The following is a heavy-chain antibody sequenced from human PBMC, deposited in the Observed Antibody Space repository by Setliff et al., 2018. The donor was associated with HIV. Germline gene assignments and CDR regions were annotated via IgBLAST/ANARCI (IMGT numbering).Heavy chain of an antibody. V-gene: IGHV4-34*01. CDR3: AREGAGTNWLYMDV. D-gene: IGHD7-27*01. J-gene: IGHJ6*03. CDR2: LNHSGNI. Sequence: SETLSLTCAVYGETFNGYFWTWIRQSPGKGLEWIGELNHSGNINQNPSRKSGFTLSVDTSKNQFSLRLNSVTAADTAVYYCAREGAGTNWLYMDVWGKGTTVTV. CDR1: GETFNGYF.